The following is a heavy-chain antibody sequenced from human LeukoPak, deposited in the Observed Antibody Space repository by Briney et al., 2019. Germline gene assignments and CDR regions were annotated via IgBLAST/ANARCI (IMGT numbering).Heavy chain of an antibody. V-gene: IGHV1-3*01. D-gene: IGHD6-13*01. CDR3: ARDLLSAAADPEVHSYYLDF. CDR1: GYTFTSYA. Sequence: ASVKVSCKASGYTFTSYAMHWVRQATGQRLEWMGWINADNGNTKYSQKFQGRVTITRDTSASTAYMELSSLRSEDTAVYYCARDLLSAAADPEVHSYYLDFWGQGTLVTVSS. J-gene: IGHJ4*02. CDR2: INADNGNT.